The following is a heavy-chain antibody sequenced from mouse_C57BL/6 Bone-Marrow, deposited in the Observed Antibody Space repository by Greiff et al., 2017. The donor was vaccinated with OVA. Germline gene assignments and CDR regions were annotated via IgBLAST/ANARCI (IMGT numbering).Heavy chain of an antibody. CDR3: ARGYYGSSYDWYFDV. D-gene: IGHD1-1*01. CDR1: GFNIKDYY. J-gene: IGHJ1*03. CDR2: IDPEDGET. Sequence: VQLKQSGAELVKPGASVKLSCTASGFNIKDYYMHWVKQRTGQGLEWIGRIDPEDGETKYAPKFQGKATITADTSSNTAYLQLSSLTSADTAVYDCARGYYGSSYDWYFDVWGTGTTVTVSS. V-gene: IGHV14-2*01.